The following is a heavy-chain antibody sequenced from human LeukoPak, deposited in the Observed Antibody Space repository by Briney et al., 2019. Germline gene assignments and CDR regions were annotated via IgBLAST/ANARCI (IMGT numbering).Heavy chain of an antibody. J-gene: IGHJ6*03. V-gene: IGHV1-8*01. CDR2: MNPNSGNT. Sequence: ASVKVSCKASGYTFTNYDINWVRQATGQGLEWMGWMNPNSGNTGYAQKFQGRVTITRNTSISTAYMELSSLRSEDTAVYYCARTSLMDIVVVPAAPLNWNNYYYMDVWGKGTTVTVSS. D-gene: IGHD2-2*03. CDR3: ARTSLMDIVVVPAAPLNWNNYYYMDV. CDR1: GYTFTNYD.